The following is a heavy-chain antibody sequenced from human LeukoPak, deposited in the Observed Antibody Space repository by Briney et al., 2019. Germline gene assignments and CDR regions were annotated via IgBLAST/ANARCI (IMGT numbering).Heavy chain of an antibody. CDR2: IRSKANSYAT. Sequence: PGGSLRLSCAASGFTFSGSAMHWVRQASGKGLEWVGRIRSKANSYATAYAASVKGRFTISGDDSKNTAYLQMNSLKTEDTAVYYCTRLGSYGYSYWGQGTLVTVSS. D-gene: IGHD5-18*01. V-gene: IGHV3-73*01. J-gene: IGHJ4*02. CDR3: TRLGSYGYSY. CDR1: GFTFSGSA.